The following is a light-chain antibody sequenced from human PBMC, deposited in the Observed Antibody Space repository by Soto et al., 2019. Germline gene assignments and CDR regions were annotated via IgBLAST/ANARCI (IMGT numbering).Light chain of an antibody. CDR3: CSYTSISTSAV. CDR1: SSDVGGYNY. J-gene: IGLJ2*01. V-gene: IGLV2-14*01. Sequence: QSVLTQPASVSGSPGQSITISCTGTSSDVGGYNYVSWYQQHPGKAPQLMIYEVSDRPSGVSNRFSGSKSGNTASLTISGLQTEDEADYYCCSYTSISTSAVFGGGTKLTVL. CDR2: EVS.